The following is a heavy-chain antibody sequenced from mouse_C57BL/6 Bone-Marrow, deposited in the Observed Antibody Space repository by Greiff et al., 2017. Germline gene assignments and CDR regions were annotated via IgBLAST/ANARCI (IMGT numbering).Heavy chain of an antibody. V-gene: IGHV1-47*01. J-gene: IGHJ3*01. D-gene: IGHD2-2*01. Sequence: QVQLKESGAELVKPGASVKMSCKASGYTFTTYPIEWMKQNHGKSLEWIGNFHPYNDDTKYNEKFKGKATLTVEKSSSTVYLGLSRLTSDDSAVYYCAIYYGYDWFAYWGQGTLVTVSA. CDR2: FHPYNDDT. CDR1: GYTFTTYP. CDR3: AIYYGYDWFAY.